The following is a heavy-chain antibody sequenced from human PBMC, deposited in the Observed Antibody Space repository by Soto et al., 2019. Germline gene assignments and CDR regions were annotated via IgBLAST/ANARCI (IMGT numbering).Heavy chain of an antibody. J-gene: IGHJ4*01. CDR1: GGSISSYY. V-gene: IGHV4-59*08. CDR2: IYYSGST. D-gene: IGHD6-19*01. Sequence: TSETLSLTCTVSGGSISSYYWSWIRQPPGKGLEWIGYIYYSGSTNSNPSLKSRVTISVDTSNNQFSLKLRSVTAADTAVYYCARHDGFSSGWIFDYWGHGTLVTVSS. CDR3: ARHDGFSSGWIFDY.